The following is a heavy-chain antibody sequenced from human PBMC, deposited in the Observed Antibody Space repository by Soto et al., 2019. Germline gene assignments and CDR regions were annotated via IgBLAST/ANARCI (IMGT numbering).Heavy chain of an antibody. CDR3: ARAPHDFWSGYSDY. CDR2: IWYDGSNK. D-gene: IGHD3-3*01. V-gene: IGHV3-33*01. CDR1: GFTFNSYG. J-gene: IGHJ4*02. Sequence: QVQLVESGGSVVQPGRSLRLPCAASGFTFNSYGMHWVRQAPSKGLEWVAVIWYDGSNKYYADSVKGRFTISRDNSKNTLYLQMNSLRAEDTAVYYCARAPHDFWSGYSDYWGQGTLVTVSS.